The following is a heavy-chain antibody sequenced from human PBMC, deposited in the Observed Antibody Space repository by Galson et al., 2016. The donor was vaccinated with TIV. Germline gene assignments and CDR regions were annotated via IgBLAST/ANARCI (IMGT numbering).Heavy chain of an antibody. CDR3: TTARPVYCSRTSCYFGYFYYYVDV. CDR1: GFSFNNAW. CDR2: IKNKNDGGTT. Sequence: SLRLSCAASGFSFNNAWMSWVRQAPGKGLEWVGLIKNKNDGGTTAYAAPVKGRFTISRADSQNTLYLQMDSLKTEDTAVYDCTTARPVYCSRTSCYFGYFYYYVDVWGKGTTVTVSS. J-gene: IGHJ6*03. D-gene: IGHD2-2*01. V-gene: IGHV3-15*01.